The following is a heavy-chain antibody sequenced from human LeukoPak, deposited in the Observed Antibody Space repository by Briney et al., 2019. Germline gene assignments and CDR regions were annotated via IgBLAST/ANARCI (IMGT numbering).Heavy chain of an antibody. CDR1: GGSFSGYY. CDR3: ARGLRYYYYMDV. V-gene: IGHV4-34*01. CDR2: INHSGST. J-gene: IGHJ6*03. Sequence: SETLSLTCAVYGGSFSGYYWSWIRQPPGKGLEWIGEINHSGSTNYNPSLKSRVTISVDTSKNQFSLKLSSVTAADTAVYYCARGLRYYYYMDVWGKGTTVTVSS.